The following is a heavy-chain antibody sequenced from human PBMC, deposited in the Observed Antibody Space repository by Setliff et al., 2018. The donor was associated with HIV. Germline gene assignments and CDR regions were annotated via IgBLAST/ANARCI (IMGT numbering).Heavy chain of an antibody. CDR3: AKDRRYYYGSGSYAAET. CDR2: ISGSGIGS. V-gene: IGHV3-23*01. CDR1: GFTFSRYA. D-gene: IGHD3-10*01. J-gene: IGHJ5*02. Sequence: GGSLRLSCAASGFTFSRYAMTWVRQAPGKGLEWVSAISGSGIGSYYPDSVKGRFTISRDNPKNTLFLQMNSLRAEDTAVYYCAKDRRYYYGSGSYAAETWGQGTLVTV.